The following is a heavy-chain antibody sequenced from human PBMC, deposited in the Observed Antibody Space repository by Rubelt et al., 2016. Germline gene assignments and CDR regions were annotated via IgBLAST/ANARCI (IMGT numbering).Heavy chain of an antibody. V-gene: IGHV4-61*01. D-gene: IGHD4-17*01. Sequence: QLQLQESGPGLVKPSETLSLTCTVSGGSISSSSYYWSWIRQPPGKGLEWIGYIYYSGSTNYNPSLKSLVTISVDTSKNQFSLRLSSVTASDTAVYYCARGDPDYGDYGRAFDIWGQGTMVTVSS. J-gene: IGHJ3*02. CDR2: IYYSGST. CDR3: ARGDPDYGDYGRAFDI. CDR1: GGSISSSSYY.